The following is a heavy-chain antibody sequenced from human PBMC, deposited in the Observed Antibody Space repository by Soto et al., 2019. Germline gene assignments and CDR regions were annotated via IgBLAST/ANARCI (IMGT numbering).Heavy chain of an antibody. Sequence: EVQLVESGGGLVQPGGSLTLSCAASGFTFSNYWMDWVRQAPGTGPEWVANIKGDGSEKNYVDSVKGRFTISRDNAKNSLYLQMDSLRADDTAVYFCTRHAGGSGWYLWGQGTQVTVAS. CDR1: GFTFSNYW. CDR2: IKGDGSEK. J-gene: IGHJ4*02. CDR3: TRHAGGSGWYL. V-gene: IGHV3-7*05. D-gene: IGHD6-19*01.